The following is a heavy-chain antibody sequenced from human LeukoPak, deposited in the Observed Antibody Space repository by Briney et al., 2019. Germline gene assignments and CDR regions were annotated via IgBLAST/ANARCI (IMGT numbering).Heavy chain of an antibody. J-gene: IGHJ3*02. CDR1: GYTFTSYY. CDR3: ARPPSIAAAATGMLDAYI. D-gene: IGHD6-13*01. Sequence: ASVKVSCKASGYTFTSYYMHWVRQAPGQGLEWMGIINPSGGSTSYAQKFRGRVTMTRDTSTSTVYMELSSLRSEDTAVYYCARPPSIAAAATGMLDAYIWGQGTMVTVSS. CDR2: INPSGGST. V-gene: IGHV1-46*01.